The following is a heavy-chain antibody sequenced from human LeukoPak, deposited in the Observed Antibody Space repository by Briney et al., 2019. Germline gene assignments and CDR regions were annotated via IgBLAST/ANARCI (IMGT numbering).Heavy chain of an antibody. CDR1: GGSISSHY. V-gene: IGHV4-59*08. J-gene: IGHJ4*02. CDR2: FSYSGST. CDR3: ARRFDS. Sequence: SETLSLTCSVSGGSISSHYWSWIRQPPGKGLEWIGYFSYSGSTNYNPSLESRVTISVDTSKNQFSLKLTSVTAADTAVYYCARRFDSWGQGTLVTVSS.